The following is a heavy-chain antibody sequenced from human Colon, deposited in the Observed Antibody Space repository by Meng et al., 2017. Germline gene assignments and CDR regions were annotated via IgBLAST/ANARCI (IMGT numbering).Heavy chain of an antibody. D-gene: IGHD3-16*01. J-gene: IGHJ4*02. CDR2: INHSGST. Sequence: QGQIQQGGAGLLKPSETLSLTCAVYGGSFSGYYWSWIRQPPGKGLEWIGEINHSGSTNYNPSLKSRVTISVDTSKNQFSLKLSSVTAADTAVYYCARSLGYYDYVWGSYPPGYWGQGTLVTVSS. V-gene: IGHV4-34*02. CDR3: ARSLGYYDYVWGSYPPGY. CDR1: GGSFSGYY.